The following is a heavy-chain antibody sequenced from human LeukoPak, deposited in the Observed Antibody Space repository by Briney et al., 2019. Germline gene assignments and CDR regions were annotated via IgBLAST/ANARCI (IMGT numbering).Heavy chain of an antibody. V-gene: IGHV3-30*03. D-gene: IGHD3-22*01. Sequence: GGSLRLSCAASGFTFSSYGMHWVRQAPGKGLEWVAVISYDGSNKYYADSVKGRFTISRDNSKNTLYLQMNSLRAEDTAVYYCATLPYYYDSSGSYYFDYWGQGTLVTVSS. J-gene: IGHJ4*02. CDR1: GFTFSSYG. CDR2: ISYDGSNK. CDR3: ATLPYYYDSSGSYYFDY.